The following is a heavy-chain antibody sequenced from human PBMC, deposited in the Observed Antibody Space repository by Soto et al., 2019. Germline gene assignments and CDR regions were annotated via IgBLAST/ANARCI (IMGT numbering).Heavy chain of an antibody. Sequence: ASVKVSCKASGYTFTSYGIIWVRQAPGQGLEWMGWISAYNGNTNYAQKLQGRVTMTTDTSTSTAYMELRSLRSDDTAVYYCAREDASRSYADYWGQGTLVTVSS. V-gene: IGHV1-18*01. D-gene: IGHD3-16*01. CDR1: GYTFTSYG. J-gene: IGHJ4*02. CDR3: AREDASRSYADY. CDR2: ISAYNGNT.